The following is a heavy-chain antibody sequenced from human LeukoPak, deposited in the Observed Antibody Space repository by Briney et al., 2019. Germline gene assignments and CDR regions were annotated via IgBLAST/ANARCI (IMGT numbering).Heavy chain of an antibody. D-gene: IGHD3-22*01. J-gene: IGHJ4*02. Sequence: GGSLRLSCAASGFTFSSYGMHWVRQAPGKGLEWVAFIRYDGSNKYYADSVTGRFTISRDNSKNTLYLQMNSLRVDDTALYYCTRIDSSGYYFYYWGQGTLVTVSS. CDR2: IRYDGSNK. V-gene: IGHV3-30*02. CDR1: GFTFSSYG. CDR3: TRIDSSGYYFYY.